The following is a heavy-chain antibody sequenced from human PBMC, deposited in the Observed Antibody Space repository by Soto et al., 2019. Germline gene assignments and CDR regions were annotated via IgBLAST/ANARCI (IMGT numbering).Heavy chain of an antibody. V-gene: IGHV3-30*18. CDR2: ISYDGSNK. J-gene: IGHJ4*02. CDR3: AKDPLLS. Sequence: GRSQRLSCAASGFTFSSYGMHRVRQAPGKGLEWVAVISYDGSNKYYADSVKGRFTISRDNSKNTLYLQMNSLRAEDTAVYYCAKDPLLSWGQGTLVTVSS. CDR1: GFTFSSYG. D-gene: IGHD2-15*01.